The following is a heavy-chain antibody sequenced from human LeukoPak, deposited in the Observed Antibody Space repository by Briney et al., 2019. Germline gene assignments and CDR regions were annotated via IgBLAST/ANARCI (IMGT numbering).Heavy chain of an antibody. D-gene: IGHD1-26*01. Sequence: GGSLGLSCAASGFTFSSYAMHWVRQAPGKGLEWVPVISYDGSNKYYADSVKGRFTISRDNSKKTLYLQMNSLRAEDTAVYYCAREVGSYGYFDYWGQGTPVTVSS. CDR1: GFTFSSYA. CDR3: AREVGSYGYFDY. J-gene: IGHJ4*02. V-gene: IGHV3-30-3*01. CDR2: ISYDGSNK.